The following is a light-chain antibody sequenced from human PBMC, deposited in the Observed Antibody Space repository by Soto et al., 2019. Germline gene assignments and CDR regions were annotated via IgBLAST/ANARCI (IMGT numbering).Light chain of an antibody. Sequence: QSALTQPPSVSGAPGQRVTISCTGSSSNIGAGYDVHWYQQLPGTAPKLLIYGNSNRPSGVPDRFSGSKSGTSASLAITGLQAEDEADYYCQSYGSSLSALFGTGTKVTV. CDR1: SSNIGAGYD. CDR3: QSYGSSLSAL. V-gene: IGLV1-40*01. CDR2: GNS. J-gene: IGLJ1*01.